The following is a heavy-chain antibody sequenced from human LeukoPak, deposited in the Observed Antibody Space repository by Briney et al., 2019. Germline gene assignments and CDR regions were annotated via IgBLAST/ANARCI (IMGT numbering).Heavy chain of an antibody. CDR3: AKDGGQKIYYYFMDV. D-gene: IGHD2-15*01. CDR2: ISGSGGST. Sequence: GGSLRLSCAASGFTFSSYAMSWVRQAPGKGLEWVSAISGSGGSTYYADSVKGRFTISRDNSKNTLYLQMNSLRVEDTAVYSCAKDGGQKIYYYFMDVWGKGTTVTISS. J-gene: IGHJ6*03. CDR1: GFTFSSYA. V-gene: IGHV3-23*01.